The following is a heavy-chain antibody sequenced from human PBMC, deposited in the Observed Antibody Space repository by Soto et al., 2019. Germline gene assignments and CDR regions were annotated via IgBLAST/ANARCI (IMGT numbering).Heavy chain of an antibody. CDR1: GFSFSSFE. D-gene: IGHD6-6*01. J-gene: IGHJ3*01. CDR3: ARRARR. CDR2: IHPSGQPI. Sequence: GGSLRLSCAPAGFSFSSFETYCVRQAPGKGLEWVSYIHPSGQPIFYADSVKGRFTISRDNAKHSLYLQISSLRAEDSAVYYCARRARRWGQGTMVTVSS. V-gene: IGHV3-48*03.